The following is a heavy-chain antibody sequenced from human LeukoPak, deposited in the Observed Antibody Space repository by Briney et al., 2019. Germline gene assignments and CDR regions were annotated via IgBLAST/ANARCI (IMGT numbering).Heavy chain of an antibody. D-gene: IGHD3-16*01. CDR1: GFIFSQYD. J-gene: IGHJ4*02. CDR2: IMSSGDT. Sequence: QPGGSLRLSCAASGFIFSQYDMIWVRQGPGKGLEWVSSIMSSGDTYHADSVQGRFTTSRDTSRSMVFVQMDSLRVDDTAVYYCPRHGGGLGYWGQGTLVTVSS. CDR3: PRHGGGLGY. V-gene: IGHV3-23*01.